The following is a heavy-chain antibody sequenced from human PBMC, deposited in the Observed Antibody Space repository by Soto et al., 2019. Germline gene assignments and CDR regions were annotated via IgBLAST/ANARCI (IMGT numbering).Heavy chain of an antibody. CDR3: ARGGPMEPYYYYYYGMDV. CDR2: INPNIGRT. CDR1: GYTFTGYY. V-gene: IGHV1-2*02. J-gene: IGHJ6*02. D-gene: IGHD1-1*01. Sequence: ASVKVSCKASGYTFTGYYMHWVRQAPGQGLEWMGWINPNIGRTNYAQKFQGRVTMTTDESTSTAYMELSSLRSEDTAVYYCARGGPMEPYYYYYYGMDVWGQGTTVTVSS.